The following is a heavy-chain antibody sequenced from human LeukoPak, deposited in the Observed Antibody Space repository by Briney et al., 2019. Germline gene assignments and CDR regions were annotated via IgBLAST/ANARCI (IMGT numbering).Heavy chain of an antibody. CDR1: GGSISSYYY. CDR2: IYYSGST. D-gene: IGHD5-12*01. CDR3: ARITGGNDWIPFDY. J-gene: IGHJ4*02. Sequence: PSETLSLTCTVSGGSISSYYYWSWIRQPPGKGLEWIGYIYYSGSTNYIPSLKSRVTISVDTSKNQFSLKLSSVTTADTAVYYCARITGGNDWIPFDYWGQGTLVTVSS. V-gene: IGHV4-59*08.